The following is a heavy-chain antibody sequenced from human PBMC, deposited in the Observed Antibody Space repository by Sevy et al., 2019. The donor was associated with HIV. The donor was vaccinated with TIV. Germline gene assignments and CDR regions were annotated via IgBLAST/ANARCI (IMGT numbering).Heavy chain of an antibody. D-gene: IGHD3-22*01. CDR2: IYYSGST. Sequence: SETLSLTCTVSGGSISSYYWNWIRQPPGKGLEWIGYIYYSGSTNYNPSLKSRVTISVDTSKNQFSLKLSSVTAADTAVYYCARGSPSGYYLPYFDSWGQGTLVTVSS. V-gene: IGHV4-59*01. CDR1: GGSISSYY. J-gene: IGHJ4*02. CDR3: ARGSPSGYYLPYFDS.